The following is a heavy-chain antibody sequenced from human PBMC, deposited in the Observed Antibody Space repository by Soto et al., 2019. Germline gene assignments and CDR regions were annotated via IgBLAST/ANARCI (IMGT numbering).Heavy chain of an antibody. CDR1: GGSVSTGMKY. Sequence: SETLSLTCTVSGGSVSTGMKYWGWVRQPPGKALEFNGYMYKTGETLLNSSLKSRVTLSMETSKNQFSLTLSSVTAADTAVYFCMKAHESGDFLGMSVWGPGTTVTVSS. V-gene: IGHV4-61*01. CDR2: MYKTGET. CDR3: MKAHESGDFLGMSV. D-gene: IGHD3-10*01. J-gene: IGHJ6*02.